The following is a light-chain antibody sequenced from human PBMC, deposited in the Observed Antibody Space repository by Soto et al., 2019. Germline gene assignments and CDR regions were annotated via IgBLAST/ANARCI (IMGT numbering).Light chain of an antibody. CDR1: ALPKQY. CDR2: KDS. Sequence: SYELTQPPSVSVSPGQTARITCSGDALPKQYAYWYQQKPGQAPVLVIYKDSERTSGIPERFSGSSSGTTVTLTISGVQAEDEADSYCQSADSSGTYPYVFGTGTKLTVL. V-gene: IGLV3-25*03. J-gene: IGLJ1*01. CDR3: QSADSSGTYPYV.